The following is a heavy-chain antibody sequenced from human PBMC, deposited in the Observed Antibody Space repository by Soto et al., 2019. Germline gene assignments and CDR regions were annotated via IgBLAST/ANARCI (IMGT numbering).Heavy chain of an antibody. CDR2: IDPSDSYT. J-gene: IGHJ4*02. V-gene: IGHV5-10-1*01. CDR1: GYSFTSYW. D-gene: IGHD4-17*01. Sequence: GESLKISCKGSGYSFTSYWISWVRQMPGKGLEWMGRIDPSDSYTNYSPSFQGHVTISADKSISTAYLQWSSLKASDTAMYYGAKRINDYGNFVDYWGQGSLVTVSS. CDR3: AKRINDYGNFVDY.